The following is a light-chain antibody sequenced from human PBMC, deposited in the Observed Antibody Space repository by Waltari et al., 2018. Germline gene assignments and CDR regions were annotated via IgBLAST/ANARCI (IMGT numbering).Light chain of an antibody. CDR3: QQYGRSPPT. CDR1: QSVSNNY. Sequence: EIVFTQSPATLSLSPGERATLSCWASQSVSNNYLAWYQQKPGQAPRLLIFGASSRATGIPDRFSGSGSGTDFTLTISRLEPEDFAVYSCQQYGRSPPTFGQGTKLEIK. V-gene: IGKV3-20*01. J-gene: IGKJ2*01. CDR2: GAS.